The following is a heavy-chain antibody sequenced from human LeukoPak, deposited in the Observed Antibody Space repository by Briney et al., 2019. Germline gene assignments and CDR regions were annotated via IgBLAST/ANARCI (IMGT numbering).Heavy chain of an antibody. CDR3: ARDSKRSLGYCSGGSCYYGGY. D-gene: IGHD2-15*01. CDR1: GGTSSSYA. CDR2: IIPIFGTA. J-gene: IGHJ4*02. Sequence: ASVKVSCKASGGTSSSYAISWVRQAPGQGLEWMGGIIPIFGTANYAQKFQGRVTITADESTSTAYMELSSLRSEDTAVDYCARDSKRSLGYCSGGSCYYGGYWGQGTLVTVPS. V-gene: IGHV1-69*01.